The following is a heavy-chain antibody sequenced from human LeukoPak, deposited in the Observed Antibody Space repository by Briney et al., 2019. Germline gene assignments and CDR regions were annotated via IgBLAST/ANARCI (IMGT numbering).Heavy chain of an antibody. Sequence: SETLSLTCTVSGSSISSYYWGWLRQPPGKGLEWIGYIYYSGSTNYNPSLKSRVTISVDMSKNQLSLKLSSVTAADTAVYYCARGRRDPLWGRGTLVTVSS. CDR1: GSSISSYY. D-gene: IGHD5-24*01. V-gene: IGHV4-59*12. CDR2: IYYSGST. CDR3: ARGRRDPL. J-gene: IGHJ2*01.